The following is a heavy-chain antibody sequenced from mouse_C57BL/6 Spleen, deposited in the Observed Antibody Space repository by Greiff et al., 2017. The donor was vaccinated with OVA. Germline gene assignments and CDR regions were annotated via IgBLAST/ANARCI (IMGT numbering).Heavy chain of an antibody. J-gene: IGHJ4*01. CDR1: GYTFTSYD. CDR2: IYPRDGST. Sequence: QVQLQQSGPELVKPGASVKLSCKASGYTFTSYDINWVKQRPGQGLEWIGWIYPRDGSTKYNETFKGKATLTVDTSSSTAYMELHSLTSEDSAVYFCARRGDYYGPYAMDYWGQGTSVTVSS. V-gene: IGHV1-85*01. D-gene: IGHD1-2*01. CDR3: ARRGDYYGPYAMDY.